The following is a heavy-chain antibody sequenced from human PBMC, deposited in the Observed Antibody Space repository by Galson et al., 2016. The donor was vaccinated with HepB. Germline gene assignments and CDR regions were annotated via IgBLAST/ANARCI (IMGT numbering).Heavy chain of an antibody. Sequence: ALRLSCAASGFTFSNAWMSWVRQAPGKGLEWVGRIKSKTDGGTRDYAAPVIGRFTISRDDSKNTLYLQMNSLKTEDTAVYYCTRKWFGKYYGRDVWGKGTTVTVSS. CDR3: TRKWFGKYYGRDV. CDR2: IKSKTDGGTR. D-gene: IGHD3-10*01. CDR1: GFTFSNAW. J-gene: IGHJ6*04. V-gene: IGHV3-15*01.